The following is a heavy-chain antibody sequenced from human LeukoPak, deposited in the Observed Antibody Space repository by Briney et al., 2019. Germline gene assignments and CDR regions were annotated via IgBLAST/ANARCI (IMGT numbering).Heavy chain of an antibody. V-gene: IGHV3-30*02. Sequence: GGSLRLSCAASGFTFSSYGMHWVRQAPGKGLEWVAFIRYDGSNKYYADSVKGRFTISKDNSKNTLYLQMNSLRAEDTAVYYCAKDRPLDYGDYGEGFDYWGQGTLVTVSS. CDR3: AKDRPLDYGDYGEGFDY. CDR1: GFTFSSYG. J-gene: IGHJ4*02. CDR2: IRYDGSNK. D-gene: IGHD4-17*01.